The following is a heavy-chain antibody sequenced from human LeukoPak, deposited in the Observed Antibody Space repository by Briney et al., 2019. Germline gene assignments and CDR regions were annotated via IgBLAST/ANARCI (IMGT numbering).Heavy chain of an antibody. J-gene: IGHJ3*02. D-gene: IGHD1-26*01. V-gene: IGHV3-48*01. Sequence: GGSLRLSCAASGFTFSSYSMNWVRQAPGKGLEWVSYISSSSSTIYYADSVKGRFTISRDNAKNSLYLQMNSLRAEDTAVYYCARLDSGSDYWDHAFDIWGQGTMVTVSS. CDR1: GFTFSSYS. CDR2: ISSSSSTI. CDR3: ARLDSGSDYWDHAFDI.